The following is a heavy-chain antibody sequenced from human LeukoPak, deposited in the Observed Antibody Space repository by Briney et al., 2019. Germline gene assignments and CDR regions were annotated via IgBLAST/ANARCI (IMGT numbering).Heavy chain of an antibody. D-gene: IGHD6-19*01. CDR1: GGSISSYY. CDR3: ARDPRYYSSGWYNWFDP. Sequence: SETLSLTCTVSGGSISSYYWSWIRQPAGKGLEWIGRIYTSGSTNYNPSLKSRVTMSVDTSKNQFSLKLSSVTAADTAVYYRARDPRYYSSGWYNWFDPWGQGTLVTVSS. V-gene: IGHV4-4*07. CDR2: IYTSGST. J-gene: IGHJ5*02.